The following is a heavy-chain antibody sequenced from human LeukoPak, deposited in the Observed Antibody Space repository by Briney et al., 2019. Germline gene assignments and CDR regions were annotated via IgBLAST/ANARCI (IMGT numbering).Heavy chain of an antibody. CDR1: GFTFTSYA. J-gene: IGHJ4*02. CDR2: ISGSGGST. CDR3: ARYYYDSSGYYRDY. Sequence: PGGSLRLSCAASGFTFTSYAMSWVRQAPGKGLEWVSAISGSGGSTYYADSVKGRFTISRDNAKNSLYLQMNSLRAEDTAVYYCARYYYDSSGYYRDYWGQGTLVTVSS. D-gene: IGHD3-22*01. V-gene: IGHV3-23*01.